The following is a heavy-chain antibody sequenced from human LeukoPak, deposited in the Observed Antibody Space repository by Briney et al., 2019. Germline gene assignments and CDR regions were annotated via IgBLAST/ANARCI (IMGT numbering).Heavy chain of an antibody. D-gene: IGHD3-9*01. CDR1: GFTFDDYA. Sequence: GGSLRLSCAASGFTFDDYAMHWVRQAPGKGLEWVSLISWDGGSTYYADSVEGRFTISRDNSKNSLYLQMNSLRAEDTALYYCAKEGPWLYFDYWGQGTLVTVSS. V-gene: IGHV3-43D*03. J-gene: IGHJ4*02. CDR3: AKEGPWLYFDY. CDR2: ISWDGGST.